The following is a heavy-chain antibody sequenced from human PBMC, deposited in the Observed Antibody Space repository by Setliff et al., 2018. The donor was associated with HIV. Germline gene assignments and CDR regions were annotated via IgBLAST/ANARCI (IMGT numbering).Heavy chain of an antibody. CDR2: SIPILGIG. CDR3: ARCGAGEWHLYMDV. Sequence: GASVKVSCKASGGTFSSYTINWVRQAPGQGLEWMGRSIPILGIGNDEQAQKFKGRVTFTADKSTSTVYMEPSSLRSEDTAVYYCARCGAGEWHLYMDVWGKGTAVTVSS. V-gene: IGHV1-69*02. CDR1: GGTFSSYT. J-gene: IGHJ6*03. D-gene: IGHD3-16*01.